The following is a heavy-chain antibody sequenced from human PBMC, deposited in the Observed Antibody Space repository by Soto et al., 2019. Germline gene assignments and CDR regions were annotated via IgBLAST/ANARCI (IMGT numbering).Heavy chain of an antibody. CDR3: ERVYSSSPFDY. CDR1: GYTFTSYA. J-gene: IGHJ4*02. D-gene: IGHD6-13*01. CDR2: INAGNGNT. Sequence: ASVKVTCKASGYTFTSYAMHWVRQAPGQRLEWMGWINAGNGNTKYSQKFQGRVTITRDTSASTAYMELSSLRSEDTAVYYCERVYSSSPFDYWGQGTLVTVSS. V-gene: IGHV1-3*01.